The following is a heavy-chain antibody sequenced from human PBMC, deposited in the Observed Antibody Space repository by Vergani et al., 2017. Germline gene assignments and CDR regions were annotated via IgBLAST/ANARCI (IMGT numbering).Heavy chain of an antibody. Sequence: QVQLVQSGAEVKKPGSSVKVSCKASGGTFSSYAISWVRQAPGQGLEWMGRIIPILGTANYAQKFQGRVTITADESTSTAYMELSSLRSEDTAVYYCARASLSYYDILTGPNYYYYYYMDVWGKGTTVTVSS. V-gene: IGHV1-69*11. J-gene: IGHJ6*03. CDR3: ARASLSYYDILTGPNYYYYYYMDV. CDR1: GGTFSSYA. D-gene: IGHD3-9*01. CDR2: IIPILGTA.